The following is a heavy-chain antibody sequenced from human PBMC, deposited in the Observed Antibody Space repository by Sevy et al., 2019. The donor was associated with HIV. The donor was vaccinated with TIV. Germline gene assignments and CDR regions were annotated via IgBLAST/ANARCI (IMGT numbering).Heavy chain of an antibody. CDR2: ISSGSSYV. CDR3: ASPLHYYDSPSAY. V-gene: IGHV3-21*01. Sequence: RGFLRLSCAASGFTFSYYNMNWVRQAPGKGLEWVSSISSGSSYVYHADSVKGRFTVSRYNAKNSLYLQMNSLRTEDTAVYYCASPLHYYDSPSAYWGQGTQVTVSS. J-gene: IGHJ4*02. D-gene: IGHD3-22*01. CDR1: GFTFSYYN.